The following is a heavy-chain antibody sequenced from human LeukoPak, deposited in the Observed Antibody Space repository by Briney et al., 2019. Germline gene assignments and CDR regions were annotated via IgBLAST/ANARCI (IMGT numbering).Heavy chain of an antibody. CDR3: ARQGPRKTTADHDAFDI. CDR1: GGTFTSYA. D-gene: IGHD4-17*01. J-gene: IGHJ3*02. CDR2: IIPIFGTA. Sequence: SVKVSCKASGGTFTSYAISWVRQAPGQGIEWMGGIIPIFGTANYAQKFQGRVTITTDESTSTAYMELSSLRSEDTAVYYCARQGPRKTTADHDAFDIWGQGTMVTVPS. V-gene: IGHV1-69*05.